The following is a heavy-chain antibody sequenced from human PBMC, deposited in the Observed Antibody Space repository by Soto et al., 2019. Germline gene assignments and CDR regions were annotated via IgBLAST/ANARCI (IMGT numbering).Heavy chain of an antibody. V-gene: IGHV3-21*01. Sequence: GRSLRPSCTPSEFPFSAYNMYWVRQATGKGLEWVSYMSSSGTYIYYADSVKGRFAVSRDNANNSLYLQTNSLRAEDAAVYYFARQLHVGEFSLGYWGQGTRVTVS. D-gene: IGHD3-10*01. J-gene: IGHJ4*02. CDR1: EFPFSAYN. CDR3: ARQLHVGEFSLGY. CDR2: MSSSGTYI.